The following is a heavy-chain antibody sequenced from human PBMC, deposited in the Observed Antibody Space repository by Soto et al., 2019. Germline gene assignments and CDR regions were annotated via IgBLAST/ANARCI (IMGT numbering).Heavy chain of an antibody. D-gene: IGHD2-8*01. V-gene: IGHV3-21*06. CDR3: ARDSMVYAIGLNYYYYYMDV. J-gene: IGHJ6*03. CDR1: GFTFSSYS. CDR2: ISSSSYI. Sequence: PGGSLRLSCAASGFTFSSYSMNWVRQAPGKGLEWVSSISSSSYIYYADSVKGRFTISRDNAKNSLYLQMNSLRAEDTAVYYCARDSMVYAIGLNYYYYYMDVWGKGTTVTVSS.